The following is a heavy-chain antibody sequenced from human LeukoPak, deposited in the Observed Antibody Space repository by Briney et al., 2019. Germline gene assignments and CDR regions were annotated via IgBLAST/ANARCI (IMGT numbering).Heavy chain of an antibody. D-gene: IGHD5-18*01. CDR3: ARGRGYTYGQLDY. J-gene: IGHJ4*02. CDR2: ISSSNTTI. CDR1: GFTFSSYS. Sequence: PGGSLRLSCAASGFTFSSYSMNWVRQAPGKGLEWVSYISSSNTTIYYADSVKGRFTISRDNAKNSLYLQMSSLRAEDTAMYYCARGRGYTYGQLDYWGQGTLVTVSS. V-gene: IGHV3-48*01.